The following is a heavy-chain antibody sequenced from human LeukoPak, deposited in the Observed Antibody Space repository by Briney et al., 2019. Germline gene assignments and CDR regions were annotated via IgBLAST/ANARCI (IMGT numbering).Heavy chain of an antibody. V-gene: IGHV4-34*01. CDR1: GGSISSYY. CDR3: ARAHVVVAATAFDY. D-gene: IGHD2-15*01. Sequence: PSETLSLTCTVSGGSISSYYWSWIRQPPGKGLEWIGEINHSGSTSYNPFLKSRVAISVDTSKNQFPLKLSSVTAADTAVYYCARAHVVVAATAFDYWGQGTLVIVSS. CDR2: INHSGST. J-gene: IGHJ4*02.